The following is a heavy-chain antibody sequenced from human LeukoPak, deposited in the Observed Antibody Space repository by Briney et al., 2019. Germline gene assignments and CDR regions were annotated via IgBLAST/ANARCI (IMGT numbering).Heavy chain of an antibody. CDR3: ARRDFYYYYMDV. Sequence: PSETLSLTCNVSGGSISSYYWTWIRQPPGKALEWIGYIFSSGSAYYNPSLESRVTISLDTSKNHFSLELSYVTAADTAIYYCARRDFYYYYMDVWGKGTTVTVSS. D-gene: IGHD3-9*01. CDR2: IFSSGSA. V-gene: IGHV4-4*08. J-gene: IGHJ6*03. CDR1: GGSISSYY.